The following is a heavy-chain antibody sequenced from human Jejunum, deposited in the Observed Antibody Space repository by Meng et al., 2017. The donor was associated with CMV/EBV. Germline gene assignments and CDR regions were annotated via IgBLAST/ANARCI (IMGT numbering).Heavy chain of an antibody. CDR2: ISCEETNI. D-gene: IGHD2-21*01. V-gene: IGHV3-30-3*01. CDR1: GFTLTNQV. Sequence: GFTLTNQVMHWVRQAPGKGMEWVAVISCEETNIHHADSGKGRFTISRDNPRNTLYLQMESLRVDDTALYYCARDRTAIVVDGVDYWGQGTLVTVSS. CDR3: ARDRTAIVVDGVDY. J-gene: IGHJ4*02.